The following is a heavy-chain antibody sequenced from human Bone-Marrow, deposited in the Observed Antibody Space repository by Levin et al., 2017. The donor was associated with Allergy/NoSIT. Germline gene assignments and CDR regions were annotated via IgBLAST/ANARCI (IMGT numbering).Heavy chain of an antibody. D-gene: IGHD3-3*01. CDR2: INADNGYT. Sequence: GESLKISCTASGYSFTTYVIHWVRQAPGQRPEWMGWINADNGYTKYSENMQDRVSITRDTSANVVYMQLSRLTSEDTAVYYCTRGGSFHDFLRGYYDGNYFDPWGQGTLVTVSS. J-gene: IGHJ5*02. CDR1: GYSFTTYV. CDR3: TRGGSFHDFLRGYYDGNYFDP. V-gene: IGHV1-3*01.